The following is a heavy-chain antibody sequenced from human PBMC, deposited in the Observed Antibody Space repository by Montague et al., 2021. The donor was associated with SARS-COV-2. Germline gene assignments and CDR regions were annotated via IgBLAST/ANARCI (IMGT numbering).Heavy chain of an antibody. D-gene: IGHD6-13*01. CDR1: GDSISYFY. CDR3: ARDVVAAPGTFDY. Sequence: SETLSLTCTVSGDSISYFYWSWIRQPAGKGLEWIWRVSASGSTNYNPSLNSRVTMSVDTSKKQFSLRLSPVTAADTAVYYCARDVVAAPGTFDYWGQGTLVTVSS. CDR2: VSASGST. V-gene: IGHV4-4*07. J-gene: IGHJ4*02.